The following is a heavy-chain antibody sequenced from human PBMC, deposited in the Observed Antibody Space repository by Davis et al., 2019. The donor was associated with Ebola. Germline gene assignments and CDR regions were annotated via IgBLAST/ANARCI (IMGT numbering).Heavy chain of an antibody. D-gene: IGHD3-22*01. CDR3: ARAKGDYYESSGHRLPYWYFDL. CDR2: INPSGGST. Sequence: AASVKVSCKASGYTFTSYYMHWVRQAPGQGLEWMGIINPSGGSTSYAQKFQGRVTITADESTSTSYLDLSSLRSDDTAVYFCARAKGDYYESSGHRLPYWYFDLWGRGTLVTVSS. J-gene: IGHJ2*01. V-gene: IGHV1-46*01. CDR1: GYTFTSYY.